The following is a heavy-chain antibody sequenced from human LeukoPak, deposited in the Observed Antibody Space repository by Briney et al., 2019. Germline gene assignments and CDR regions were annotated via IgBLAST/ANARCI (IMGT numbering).Heavy chain of an antibody. CDR3: ASQRRLTYYFDY. Sequence: GGSLRLSCAASGFTVSSNYMSWVRQAPGKGLEWVSVIYSGGSTYYADSVKGRFTISRDNSKNTLYLQMNSLRADDTAVYYCASQRRLTYYFDYWGQGTLVTVSS. CDR2: IYSGGST. J-gene: IGHJ4*02. D-gene: IGHD4/OR15-4a*01. CDR1: GFTVSSNY. V-gene: IGHV3-53*01.